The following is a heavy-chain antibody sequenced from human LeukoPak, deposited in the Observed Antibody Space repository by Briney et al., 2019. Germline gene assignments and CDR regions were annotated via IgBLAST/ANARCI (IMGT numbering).Heavy chain of an antibody. J-gene: IGHJ4*02. V-gene: IGHV5-51*01. CDR3: AREGYCSSTSCYQIDY. Sequence: GESLQISCKGSGYSFTNYWIGWVRPTPGKGLELMGTLYPGDSDTRYSPSFQGQVTISADKSIGTAYLQWSSLKASDTAMYYCAREGYCSSTSCYQIDYWGQGTLVTVSS. CDR1: GYSFTNYW. CDR2: LYPGDSDT. D-gene: IGHD2-2*01.